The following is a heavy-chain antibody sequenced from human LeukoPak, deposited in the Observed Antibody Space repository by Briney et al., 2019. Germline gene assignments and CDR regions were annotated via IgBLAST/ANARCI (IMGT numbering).Heavy chain of an antibody. CDR3: ARESGWGSYYSFDF. V-gene: IGHV3-7*04. J-gene: IGHJ4*02. CDR2: IKQDGSEK. Sequence: GGSLRLSCVASGFTFSSYWMTWVRQAPGKGLEWVANIKQDGSEKYYVDSVKGRFTISRDNAKNALSLQMTSLRAEDTAVYYCARESGWGSYYSFDFWAQGTLVTVSS. CDR1: GFTFSSYW. D-gene: IGHD3-10*01.